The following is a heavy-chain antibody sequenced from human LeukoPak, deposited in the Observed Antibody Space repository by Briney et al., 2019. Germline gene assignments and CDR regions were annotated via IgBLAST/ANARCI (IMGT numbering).Heavy chain of an antibody. V-gene: IGHV1-2*04. CDR1: GYTFTGYY. D-gene: IGHD1-26*01. CDR2: INPNSGGT. CDR3: ARDRWWEPTDFSFDY. J-gene: IGHJ4*02. Sequence: GASVKVSCKASGYTFTGYYMHWVRQAPGQGLEWMGWINPNSGGTNYAQKFQGWVTMTRDTSISTAYMELSRLRSDDTAVYYCARDRWWEPTDFSFDYWGQGTLVTVSS.